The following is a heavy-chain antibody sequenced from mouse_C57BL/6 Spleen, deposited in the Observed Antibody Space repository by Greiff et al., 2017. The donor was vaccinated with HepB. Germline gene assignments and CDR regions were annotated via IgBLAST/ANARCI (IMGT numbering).Heavy chain of an antibody. CDR1: GYTFTSYT. CDR2: INPSSGYT. D-gene: IGHD1-1*01. CDR3: ARWGDYLFAY. J-gene: IGHJ3*01. V-gene: IGHV1-4*01. Sequence: VHLVESGAELARPGASVKMSCKASGYTFTSYTMHWVKQRPGQGLEWIGYINPSSGYTKYNQKFKDKATLTADKSSSTAYMQLSSLTSEDSAVYYCARWGDYLFAYWGQGTLVTVSA.